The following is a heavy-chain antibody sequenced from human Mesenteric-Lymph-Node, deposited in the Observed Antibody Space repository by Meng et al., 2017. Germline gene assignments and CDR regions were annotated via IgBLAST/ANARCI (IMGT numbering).Heavy chain of an antibody. D-gene: IGHD1/OR15-1a*01. CDR2: VNADGTFA. CDR1: GFTFSNYW. V-gene: IGHV3-74*01. J-gene: IGHJ3*01. CDR3: ARGWEQQAVFDF. Sequence: GESLKISCVASGFTFSNYWMHWVRQGPGKGLVWVSRVNADGTFASYADSVKGRFTISRDNAKNTLYLQMSTLRAEDSAVYFCARGWEQQAVFDFWGQGTVVTVSS.